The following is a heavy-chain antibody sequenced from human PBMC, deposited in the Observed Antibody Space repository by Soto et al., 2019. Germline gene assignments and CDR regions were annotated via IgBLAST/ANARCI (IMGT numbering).Heavy chain of an antibody. CDR1: GYTFTSYG. V-gene: IGHV1-18*01. J-gene: IGHJ4*02. Sequence: QVHLVQSGAEVKKPGASVKVSCKASGYTFTSYGITWVRQAPGQGLEWMGWISAHNGNTDYAQKLQDRVIVTRDTYTRTAYKELRSLRSDDTAVYYCARWRYGDYWGQGALVNVSS. D-gene: IGHD1-1*01. CDR3: ARWRYGDY. CDR2: ISAHNGNT.